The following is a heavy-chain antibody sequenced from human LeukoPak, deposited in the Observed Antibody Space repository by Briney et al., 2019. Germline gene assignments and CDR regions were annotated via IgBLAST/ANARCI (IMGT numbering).Heavy chain of an antibody. CDR1: GFTFSSYA. Sequence: GGSLRLSCAASGFTFSSYAMSWVRQAPGKGLEWVSAISGSGGSTYYADSVGGRFTISRDNSKNTLYLQMNSLRAEDTAVYYCAKGYYSGSGDYYYYYYYIMDVWGQGTTVTVSS. V-gene: IGHV3-23*01. CDR2: ISGSGGST. J-gene: IGHJ6*02. D-gene: IGHD3-10*01. CDR3: AKGYYSGSGDYYYYYYYIMDV.